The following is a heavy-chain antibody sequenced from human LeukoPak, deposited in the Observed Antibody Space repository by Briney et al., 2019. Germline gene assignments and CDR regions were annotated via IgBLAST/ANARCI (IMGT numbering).Heavy chain of an antibody. CDR2: VSYDATNK. D-gene: IGHD2-15*01. CDR1: GFTFFSYG. V-gene: IGHV3-30*18. J-gene: IGHJ4*02. CDR3: AKDRFVCGGSCYSPFDH. Sequence: GGSLRLSCAASGFTFFSYGMHRVRQAPGKGLEWVAVVSYDATNKYYADSVKGRFTISRDHSKNTLYLQMNSLRTEDTAVYYCAKDRFVCGGSCYSPFDHWGQGTLVTVSS.